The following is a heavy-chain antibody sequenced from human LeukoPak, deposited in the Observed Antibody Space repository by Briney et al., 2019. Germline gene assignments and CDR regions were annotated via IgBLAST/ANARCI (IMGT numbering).Heavy chain of an antibody. CDR2: INSKTHGGTT. CDR3: TTALGDY. Sequence: QXXGXGLEWVVRINSKTHGGTTDYAAPVKGRFTISRDDSKNTLYLQMNSLKTEDTAVYYCTTALGDYWGQGTLVTVSS. V-gene: IGHV3-15*01. J-gene: IGHJ4*02.